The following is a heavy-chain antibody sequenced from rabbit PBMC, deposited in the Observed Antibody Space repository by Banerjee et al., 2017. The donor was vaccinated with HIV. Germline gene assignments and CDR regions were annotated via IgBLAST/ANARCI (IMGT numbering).Heavy chain of an antibody. Sequence: QEQLEESGGDLVKPGASLTLTCTASGFSFSNKYVMCWVRQAPGKGLEWIGCINTSSGNTVYATWAKGRFTVSKTSSTTVTLQMTSLTAADTATYFCARNAGYDYGDAFNLWGQGTLVTVS. V-gene: IGHV1S45*01. J-gene: IGHJ4*01. CDR3: ARNAGYDYGDAFNL. D-gene: IGHD2-1*01. CDR2: INTSSGNT. CDR1: GFSFSNKYV.